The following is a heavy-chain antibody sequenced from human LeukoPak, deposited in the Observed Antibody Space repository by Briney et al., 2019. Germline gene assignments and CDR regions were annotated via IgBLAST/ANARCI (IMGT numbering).Heavy chain of an antibody. CDR1: GFTVSSNY. J-gene: IGHJ4*02. Sequence: PGGSLRLSCAASGFTVSSNYMSWVRQAPGKGLEWVSVIYSGGSTYYADSVKGRFTISRDNSKNTLYLQMNSLRAEDTAVYYCARDPSGSQEEYFDYWGQGTLVTVSS. V-gene: IGHV3-66*01. D-gene: IGHD3-22*01. CDR2: IYSGGST. CDR3: ARDPSGSQEEYFDY.